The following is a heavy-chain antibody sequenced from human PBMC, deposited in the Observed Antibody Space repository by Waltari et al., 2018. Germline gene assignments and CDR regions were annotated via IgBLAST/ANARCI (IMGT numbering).Heavy chain of an antibody. CDR3: ARSNWNSAVGFDY. J-gene: IGHJ4*02. Sequence: QVQLVQSGAEVKKPGASVKVSCKASGYTFTSYGISWVRQAPGQGLEWMGWINPNSGGTNYAQKFQGRVTMTRDTSISTAYMELSRLRSDDTAVYYCARSNWNSAVGFDYWGQGTLVTVSS. V-gene: IGHV1-2*02. CDR2: INPNSGGT. D-gene: IGHD1-7*01. CDR1: GYTFTSYG.